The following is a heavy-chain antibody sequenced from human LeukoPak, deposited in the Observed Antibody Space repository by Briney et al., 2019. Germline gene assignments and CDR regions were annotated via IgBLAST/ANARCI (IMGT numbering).Heavy chain of an antibody. D-gene: IGHD3-10*01. CDR3: ARETDYGSGTYLY. CDR1: GGSISSGGYY. Sequence: PSETLSLTCTVSGGSISSGGYYWSWIRQPPGKGLEWIGYIYHSGSTYYNPSLKSRVTMSVDTSKNQFSLKLNSVTAADTAVYYCARETDYGSGTYLYWGQGTLVTVSS. J-gene: IGHJ4*02. CDR2: IYHSGST. V-gene: IGHV4-30-2*01.